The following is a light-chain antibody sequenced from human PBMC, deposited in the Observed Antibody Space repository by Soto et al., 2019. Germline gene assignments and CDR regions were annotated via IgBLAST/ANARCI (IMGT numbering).Light chain of an antibody. CDR1: SSDVGDYNY. V-gene: IGLV2-14*01. J-gene: IGLJ1*01. Sequence: QSALTQPASVSGSPGQSITISCTGTSSDVGDYNYVSWYQQHPGKAPTLMIYDVGNRPSGVSNRFSGSKSGNTASLTISGLQAEDEADYYCCSYTSSSTLVFGTGTQLTVL. CDR2: DVG. CDR3: CSYTSSSTLV.